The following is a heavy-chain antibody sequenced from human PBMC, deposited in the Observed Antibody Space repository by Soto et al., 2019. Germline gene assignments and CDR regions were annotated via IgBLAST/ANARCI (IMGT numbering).Heavy chain of an antibody. Sequence: GESLKISCKGSGYSFTSYWISWVRQMPWKGLEWMGRIDPSDSYTNYSPSFQGHVTISADKSISTAYLQWSSLKASDTAMYYCARQMDSGSYYYYYGMDVWGQGTTVTVSS. CDR3: ARQMDSGSYYYYYGMDV. CDR2: IDPSDSYT. J-gene: IGHJ6*02. V-gene: IGHV5-10-1*01. D-gene: IGHD1-26*01. CDR1: GYSFTSYW.